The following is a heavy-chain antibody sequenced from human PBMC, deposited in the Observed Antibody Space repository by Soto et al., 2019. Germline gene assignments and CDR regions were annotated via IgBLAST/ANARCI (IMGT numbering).Heavy chain of an antibody. CDR2: ISGSGGST. CDR3: AKGGYGDYFSGVALYYYYGMDV. D-gene: IGHD4-17*01. Sequence: GGSLRLSCAASGFTFSSYAMSWVRQAPGKGLEWVSAISGSGGSTYYADSVKGRFTISRDNSKNTLYLQMNSLRAEDTAVYYCAKGGYGDYFSGVALYYYYGMDVWGQGTTVTVSS. V-gene: IGHV3-23*01. J-gene: IGHJ6*02. CDR1: GFTFSSYA.